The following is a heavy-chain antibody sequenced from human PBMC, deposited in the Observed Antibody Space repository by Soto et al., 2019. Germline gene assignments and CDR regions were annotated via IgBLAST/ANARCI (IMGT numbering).Heavy chain of an antibody. CDR2: INHSGST. D-gene: IGHD5-18*01. CDR3: ASDVDTAMADDY. CDR1: GGSFSGYY. J-gene: IGHJ4*02. V-gene: IGHV4-34*01. Sequence: PSESMSLICAVYGGSFSGYYWSWIRQPTGKGLEWSGEINHSGSTNYNPSLKSRVTISVDTSKNQFSLKLSSLTAADTALYYCASDVDTAMADDYWGQGTLVTVSS.